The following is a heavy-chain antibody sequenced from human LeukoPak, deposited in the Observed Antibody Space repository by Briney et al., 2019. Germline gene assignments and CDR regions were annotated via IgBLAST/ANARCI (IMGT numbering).Heavy chain of an antibody. J-gene: IGHJ4*02. CDR2: INHSGTT. CDR3: ARSEGSGSTVLYY. Sequence: SETLSLTCAVYGGSFSGYYWTLIRQPPGKGLEWIGEINHSGTTNYNPSLKSRVTISVDTSKNQFSLKLSSVTAADTAVYFCARSEGSGSTVLYYWGQGTLVTVSS. D-gene: IGHD3-10*01. V-gene: IGHV4-34*01. CDR1: GGSFSGYY.